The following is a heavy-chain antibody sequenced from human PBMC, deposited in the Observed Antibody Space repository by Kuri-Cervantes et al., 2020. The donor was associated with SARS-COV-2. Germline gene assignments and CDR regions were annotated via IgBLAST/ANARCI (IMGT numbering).Heavy chain of an antibody. CDR2: ISSSGSTI. CDR1: GFTFSSYE. V-gene: IGHV3-48*03. D-gene: IGHD2-15*01. J-gene: IGHJ4*02. Sequence: LSLTCAASGFTFSSYEMNWVRQAPGKGLEWVSYISSSGSTIYYADSVKGRFTISRDNAKNSLYLQMNSLRAEDTAVYYCARELGGGSVWGQGTLVTVSS. CDR3: ARELGGGSV.